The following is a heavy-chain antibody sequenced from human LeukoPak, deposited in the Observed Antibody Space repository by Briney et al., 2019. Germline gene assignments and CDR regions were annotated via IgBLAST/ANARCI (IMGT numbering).Heavy chain of an antibody. Sequence: GASVKVSCKASGYTFTGYYMHWVRQAPGQGLEWMGWINPNSGGTNYAQKFQGRVTMTRNTSISTAYMELSRLRSEDTAVYYCARVGGYYPSHWYFDLWGRGTLVTVSS. CDR1: GYTFTGYY. D-gene: IGHD3-22*01. V-gene: IGHV1-2*02. CDR3: ARVGGYYPSHWYFDL. J-gene: IGHJ2*01. CDR2: INPNSGGT.